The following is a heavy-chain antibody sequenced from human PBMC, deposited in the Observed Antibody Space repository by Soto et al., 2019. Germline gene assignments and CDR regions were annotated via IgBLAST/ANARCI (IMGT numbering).Heavy chain of an antibody. J-gene: IGHJ6*02. CDR3: ARARVPYSSTWYRYDYYGMDI. CDR2: IHYSGNT. D-gene: IGHD6-13*01. CDR1: GDSISSSSYY. Sequence: TLSLTCTVSGDSISSSSYYWSWIRQHPGKGLEWIGYIHYSGNTRYNPSLKSRLTISVDTSKNQFSLMLSSLTAADTAVYFCARARVPYSSTWYRYDYYGMDIWGQGTTVTVSS. V-gene: IGHV4-31*03.